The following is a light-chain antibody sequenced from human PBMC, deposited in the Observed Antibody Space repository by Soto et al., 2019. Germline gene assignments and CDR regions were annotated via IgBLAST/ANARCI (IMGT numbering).Light chain of an antibody. J-gene: IGKJ2*01. V-gene: IGKV3D-20*02. CDR3: QQRSNWYT. CDR1: RDVYINA. Sequence: VVLTQSPATLSLSPGEPATLSCRASRDVYINALAWYQQKPGRTPTLLIYGASTRATGIPDRFSATGSGTEFSLTISSLEPEDFGVYYCQQRSNWYTFGPGTKLEIK. CDR2: GAS.